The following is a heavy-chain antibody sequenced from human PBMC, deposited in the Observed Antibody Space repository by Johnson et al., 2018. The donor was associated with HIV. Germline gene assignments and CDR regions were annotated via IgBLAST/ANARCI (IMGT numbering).Heavy chain of an antibody. D-gene: IGHD3-10*02. CDR1: GFTFDDYG. Sequence: VQLVESGGGVVRPGGSLRLSCAASGFTFDDYGMSWVRQDPGKGLEWVSGINWNGGNTGYADSVKGRFTISRDNSKNTLYLQMNSLRAEDTAVYYCAKDVQASREVAFDIWGQGTMVTVSS. CDR3: AKDVQASREVAFDI. CDR2: INWNGGNT. J-gene: IGHJ3*02. V-gene: IGHV3-20*04.